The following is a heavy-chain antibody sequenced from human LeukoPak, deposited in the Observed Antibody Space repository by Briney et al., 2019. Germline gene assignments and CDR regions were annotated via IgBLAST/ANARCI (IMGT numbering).Heavy chain of an antibody. CDR2: INHSGST. CDR1: GGSFSAYY. V-gene: IGHV4-34*01. CDR3: ARLRTYYDILTGPNPGGYFDY. J-gene: IGHJ4*02. D-gene: IGHD3-9*01. Sequence: SETLSLTCAVYGGSFSAYYWSWIRQPPGKGLEWIGEINHSGSTNYNPSLKSRVTMSVDTSKNQFSLKLSSVTAADTAVYYCARLRTYYDILTGPNPGGYFDYWGQGTLVTVSS.